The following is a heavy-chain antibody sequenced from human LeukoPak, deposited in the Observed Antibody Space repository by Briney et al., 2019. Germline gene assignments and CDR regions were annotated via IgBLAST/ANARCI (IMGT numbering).Heavy chain of an antibody. CDR1: GGTFSSYA. D-gene: IGHD5-18*01. Sequence: GASVKVSCKASGGTFSSYAISWVRQAPGQGLEWMGGIIPIFGTANYAQKFQGRVTITADKSTSTAYMELSSLRSEDTAVYYCAERRGYSYDAFDIWGQGTMVTVSS. CDR3: AERRGYSYDAFDI. CDR2: IIPIFGTA. V-gene: IGHV1-69*06. J-gene: IGHJ3*02.